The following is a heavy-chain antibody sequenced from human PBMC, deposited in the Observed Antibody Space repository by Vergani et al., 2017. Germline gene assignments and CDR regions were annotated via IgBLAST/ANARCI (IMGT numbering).Heavy chain of an antibody. D-gene: IGHD4-17*01. J-gene: IGHJ2*01. CDR2: IYYSGST. V-gene: IGHV4-59*01. Sequence: QVQLQESGPGLVKPSETLSLTCTVSGGSISSCYWSWIRQPPGKGLEWIGYIYYSGSTNYNPSLKSRVTISVDTSKNQFSLKLSSVTAADKAVYYCAREGNYGDSNWYFDLWGRGTLVTVSS. CDR1: GGSISSCY. CDR3: AREGNYGDSNWYFDL.